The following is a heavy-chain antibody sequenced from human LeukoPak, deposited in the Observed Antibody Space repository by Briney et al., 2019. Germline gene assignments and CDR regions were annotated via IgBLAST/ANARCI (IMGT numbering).Heavy chain of an antibody. D-gene: IGHD2-21*01. J-gene: IGHJ4*02. CDR1: GFTLGDFW. V-gene: IGHV3-7*03. Sequence: PGGSLRLSCAASGFTLGDFWMSWVRQAPGKGLEWVANINQVGDSLSYVTSVRGRFTISRDNAKNALFLHMSSLRAEDTAIYYCAREFVVEPKSSFDHWGQGTLVTVSS. CDR2: INQVGDSL. CDR3: AREFVVEPKSSFDH.